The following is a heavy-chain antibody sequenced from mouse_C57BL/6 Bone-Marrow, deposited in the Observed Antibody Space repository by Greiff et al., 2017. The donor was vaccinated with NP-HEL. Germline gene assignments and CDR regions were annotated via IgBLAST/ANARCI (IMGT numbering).Heavy chain of an antibody. J-gene: IGHJ2*01. D-gene: IGHD2-5*01. V-gene: IGHV1-69*01. CDR2: IDPSDSYT. CDR1: GYTFTSYW. CDR3: ARRDSNYPGYYFDY. Sequence: QVQLQQPGAELVMPGASVKLSCKASGYTFTSYWMHWVKQRPGQGLEWIGEIDPSDSYTNYNQKFKGKSTLTVDKSSSTAYMQLSSLTSEDSAVYYCARRDSNYPGYYFDYWGQGTTLTVSS.